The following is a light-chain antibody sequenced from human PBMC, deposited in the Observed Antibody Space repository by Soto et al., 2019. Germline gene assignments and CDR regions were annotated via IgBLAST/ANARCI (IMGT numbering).Light chain of an antibody. V-gene: IGKV1-39*01. Sequence: DIHMTHSPATLSASVGDRATITCRASRNINTYLNWYQQKPGKAPKLLIFGASSLQSGVPSRFSGSGSRTDFTLTINSLQPEDFATYCCQQTSAAPFTFGPGTKVDIK. CDR1: RNINTY. CDR3: QQTSAAPFT. J-gene: IGKJ3*01. CDR2: GAS.